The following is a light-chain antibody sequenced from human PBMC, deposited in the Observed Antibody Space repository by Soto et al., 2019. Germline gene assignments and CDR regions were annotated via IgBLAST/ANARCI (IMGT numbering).Light chain of an antibody. CDR2: LEGSGSY. J-gene: IGLJ2*01. V-gene: IGLV4-60*02. CDR1: SGHSTYI. Sequence: QPVLTLSSSASASLGSSVKLTCTLSSGHSTYIIAWHQQQPGKAPRYLMKLEGSGSYNKGSGVPDRFSGSSSGADRYLTISNLQFEDEADYYCETWDINTHVVLGGGTKVTVL. CDR3: ETWDINTHVV.